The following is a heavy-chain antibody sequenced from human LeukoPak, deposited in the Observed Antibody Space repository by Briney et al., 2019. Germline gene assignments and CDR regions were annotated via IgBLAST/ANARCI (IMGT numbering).Heavy chain of an antibody. D-gene: IGHD6-19*01. CDR1: GGSFSSTSNY. V-gene: IGHV4-39*01. Sequence: SETLSLTCTVSGGSFSSTSNYWGWIRQPPGKGLEWIGYIFYSGSTYYNPSLKSRVTISVDTSENQLSLKLSSVTAADTAVYYCVSPYRSGWYSFDHWGQGILVTVS. J-gene: IGHJ4*02. CDR3: VSPYRSGWYSFDH. CDR2: IFYSGST.